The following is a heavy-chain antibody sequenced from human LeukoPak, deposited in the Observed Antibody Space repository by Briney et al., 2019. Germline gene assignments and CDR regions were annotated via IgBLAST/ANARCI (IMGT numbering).Heavy chain of an antibody. CDR2: IYYSGST. CDR1: GVSISSYY. J-gene: IGHJ3*02. V-gene: IGHV4-59*01. D-gene: IGHD6-6*01. Sequence: PSETLSLTCTVSGVSISSYYWSWIRQPPGKGLEWIGYIYYSGSTNYNPSLTSRVTISVDTSKKQFSLKLSSVTAADPAVYHCATDSSSYDAFDIWGQGTMVTVYS. CDR3: ATDSSSYDAFDI.